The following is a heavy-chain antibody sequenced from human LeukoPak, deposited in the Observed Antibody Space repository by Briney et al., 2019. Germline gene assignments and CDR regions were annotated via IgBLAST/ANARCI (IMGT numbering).Heavy chain of an antibody. CDR1: GYTFTSYA. J-gene: IGHJ4*02. CDR2: INPNSGGT. Sequence: ASVKVSCKASGYTFTSYAMNWVRQAPGQGLEWMGWINPNSGGTNYAQKFQGRVTMTRDTSISTAYMELSRLRSDDTAVYYCARDPSSSWYGGYFDYWGQGTLVTVSS. D-gene: IGHD6-13*01. V-gene: IGHV1-2*02. CDR3: ARDPSSSWYGGYFDY.